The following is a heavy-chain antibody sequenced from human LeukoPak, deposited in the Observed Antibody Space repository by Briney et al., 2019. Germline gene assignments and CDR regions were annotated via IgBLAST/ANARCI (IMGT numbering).Heavy chain of an antibody. CDR2: IYYSGST. D-gene: IGHD6-19*01. V-gene: IGHV4-59*08. J-gene: IGHJ3*02. CDR1: GDSISSYY. Sequence: SETLSLTCTVSGDSISSYYWSWIRQPPGKGLEWVGFIYYSGSTNYNPSLKSRVTISVDTSKNQFSLKLSSVTAADTAVYYCARQRAGSADAFISGAKGQWSPSLQ. CDR3: ARQRAGSADAFIS.